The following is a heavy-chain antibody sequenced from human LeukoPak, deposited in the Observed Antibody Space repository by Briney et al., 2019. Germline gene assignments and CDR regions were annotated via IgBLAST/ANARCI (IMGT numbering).Heavy chain of an antibody. CDR1: GFTFSSYG. D-gene: IGHD6-13*01. CDR3: AKESRGKIAAAGTVIDY. V-gene: IGHV3-30*02. J-gene: IGHJ4*02. CDR2: IRYDGSNK. Sequence: GGSLRLSCAASGFTFSSYGMHWVRQAPGKGLEWVAFIRYDGSNKYYADSVKGRFTISRDNSKNTLYLQMNSLRVEDTAVYYCAKESRGKIAAAGTVIDYWGQGTLVTVSS.